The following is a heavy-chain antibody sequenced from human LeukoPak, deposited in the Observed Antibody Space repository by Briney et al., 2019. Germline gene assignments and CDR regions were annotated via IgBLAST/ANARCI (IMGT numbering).Heavy chain of an antibody. CDR1: GFTFSSYW. D-gene: IGHD3-22*01. Sequence: QTGGSLRLSCAASGFTFSSYWMSWVRQAPGKGLEWVANIKQDGSEKYYVDSVKGRFTISRDNAKNSLYLQMNSLRAEDTAVYYCASYYYDSSVLFDYWGQGTLVTVCS. CDR3: ASYYYDSSVLFDY. J-gene: IGHJ4*02. V-gene: IGHV3-7*01. CDR2: IKQDGSEK.